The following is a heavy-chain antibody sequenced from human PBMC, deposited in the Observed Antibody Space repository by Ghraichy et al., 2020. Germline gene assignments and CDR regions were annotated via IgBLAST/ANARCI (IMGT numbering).Heavy chain of an antibody. D-gene: IGHD1-1*01. V-gene: IGHV4-34*01. Sequence: SETLSLTCAVYGGSFSGYYWSWIRQPPGKGLEWIGEINHSGSTNYNPSLKSRVTISVDTSKNQFSLKLSSVTAADTAVYYCARGLRYPQRPPREHYYKDVWGKGTTVTVSS. CDR3: ARGLRYPQRPPREHYYKDV. J-gene: IGHJ6*03. CDR2: INHSGST. CDR1: GGSFSGYY.